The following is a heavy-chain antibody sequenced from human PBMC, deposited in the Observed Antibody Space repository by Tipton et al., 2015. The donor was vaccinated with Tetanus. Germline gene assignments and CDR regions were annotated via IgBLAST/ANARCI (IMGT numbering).Heavy chain of an antibody. V-gene: IGHV4-4*07. CDR2: IYSSENS. CDR1: GGSITGYF. Sequence: LRLSCSVSGGSITGYFWSWIRQPAGKGLEWVGNIYSSENSKYNPSLKSRATTSVDTSKNQFSLRRSSVTAADTAVYYCARHPQTSNNLDYWGQGTLVTVSS. J-gene: IGHJ4*02. D-gene: IGHD5-24*01. CDR3: ARHPQTSNNLDY.